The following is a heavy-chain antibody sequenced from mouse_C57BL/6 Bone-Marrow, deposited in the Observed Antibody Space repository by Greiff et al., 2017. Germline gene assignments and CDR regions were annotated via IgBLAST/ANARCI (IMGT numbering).Heavy chain of an antibody. CDR2: ISYDGSN. J-gene: IGHJ2*01. Sequence: VQLQQSGPGLVKPSQSLSLTCSVTGYSITSCYYWNWIRQFPGNKLEWMGYISYDGSNNYNPSLKNRISITRDTSKNPFFLKLNSVTTEDAATYYCARIYYGNYVGDYWGQGTTLTVSS. CDR3: ARIYYGNYVGDY. V-gene: IGHV3-6*01. D-gene: IGHD2-1*01. CDR1: GYSITSCYY.